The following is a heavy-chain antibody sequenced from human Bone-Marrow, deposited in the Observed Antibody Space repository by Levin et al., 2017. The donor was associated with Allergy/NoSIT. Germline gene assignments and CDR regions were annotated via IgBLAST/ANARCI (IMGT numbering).Heavy chain of an antibody. CDR2: IYWDDET. CDR1: GFSLTTSGVG. J-gene: IGHJ4*02. V-gene: IGHV2-5*04. D-gene: IGHD3-10*01. Sequence: SGPTLVKPTQTLTLTCTFSGFSLTTSGVGVGWIRQAPGKALECLALIYWDDETRYSPSLKNRLAITKDTSENQVVLSMTNMDPADTGTYYCVRAAAYGPESFYGHARLFEFWGLGTRVIVSS. CDR3: VRAAAYGPESFYGHARLFEF.